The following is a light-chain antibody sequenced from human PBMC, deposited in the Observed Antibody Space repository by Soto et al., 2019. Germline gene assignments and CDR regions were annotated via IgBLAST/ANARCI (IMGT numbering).Light chain of an antibody. CDR2: GAS. CDR1: ESVSTN. Sequence: EIVLTQSPATVSLDQGERVTLSCRASESVSTNLAWYQQKAGQAPRLLIYGASTRATGIPARFSGSGSGTEFTLTISGLQSEDFAVYYCQQYSIWRTFGQGTKVDIK. J-gene: IGKJ1*01. CDR3: QQYSIWRT. V-gene: IGKV3-15*01.